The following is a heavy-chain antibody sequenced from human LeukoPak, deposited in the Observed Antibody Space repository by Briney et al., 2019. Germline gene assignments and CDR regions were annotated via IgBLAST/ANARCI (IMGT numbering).Heavy chain of an antibody. J-gene: IGHJ6*01. Sequence: GGSLRLSCAAYGFTFSGFAMSWVRRTPGKGLEWVSGISGSGDNTLYADSVKGRFTISRDNSKNTLYLEMNSLRAEDTAIYYCAKMKGHPLPKYYMDVWGQGTTVTVSS. CDR1: GFTFSGFA. V-gene: IGHV3-23*01. D-gene: IGHD1-26*01. CDR3: AKMKGHPLPKYYMDV. CDR2: ISGSGDNT.